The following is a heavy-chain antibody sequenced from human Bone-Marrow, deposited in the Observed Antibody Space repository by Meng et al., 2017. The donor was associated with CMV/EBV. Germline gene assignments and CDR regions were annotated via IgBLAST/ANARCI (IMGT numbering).Heavy chain of an antibody. J-gene: IGHJ4*02. CDR1: GGTFSSYA. V-gene: IGHV1-69*05. CDR2: IIPIFGTA. CDR3: ASGGAARSFDY. D-gene: IGHD6-6*01. Sequence: YCKASGGTFSSYAISWVRQAPGQGLGWMGGIIPIFGTANYAQKFQGRVTITTDESTSTAYMELSSLRSEDTAVYYCASGGAARSFDYWGQGTLVTVSS.